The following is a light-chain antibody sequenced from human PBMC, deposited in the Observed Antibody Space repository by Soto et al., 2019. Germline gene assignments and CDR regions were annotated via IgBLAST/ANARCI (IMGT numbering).Light chain of an antibody. CDR2: GAS. Sequence: PGDRATLSCRPSQSLRSTSLAWYQQKPGQAPRLLISGASTRAADIPDRFSGSGSGTDFTLTIGRLEPEDLAVYYCQQYGSPPITFGQGTRLEI. CDR1: QSLRSTS. J-gene: IGKJ5*01. CDR3: QQYGSPPIT. V-gene: IGKV3-20*01.